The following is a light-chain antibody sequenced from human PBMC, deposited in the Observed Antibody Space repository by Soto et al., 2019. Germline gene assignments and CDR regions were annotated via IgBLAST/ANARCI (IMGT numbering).Light chain of an antibody. CDR3: QRYGSSPLFT. CDR1: QSVSSTY. V-gene: IGKV3-20*01. J-gene: IGKJ3*01. Sequence: EIVLTQSPGTLSLSPGERATLSCMASQSVSSTYLAWYQHKPGQAPRLLIYGAATRAAGVPDRFSVSGSGTDFTLTISRLEPEDFAVYYCQRYGSSPLFTFGPGPKVEIK. CDR2: GAA.